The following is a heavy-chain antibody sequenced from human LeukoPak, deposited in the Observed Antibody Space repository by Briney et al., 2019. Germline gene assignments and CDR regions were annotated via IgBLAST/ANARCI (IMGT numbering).Heavy chain of an antibody. Sequence: PSETLSLTCAVYGGSFSGYYWSWIRQPPGKGLEWIGEINHSGSTNYNPSLKSRVTISVDTSKNQFSLKLSSVTAADTAVYYCARAPGRRDFDYWGQGTLVTVSS. CDR1: GGSFSGYY. CDR2: INHSGST. V-gene: IGHV4-34*01. D-gene: IGHD1-14*01. J-gene: IGHJ4*02. CDR3: ARAPGRRDFDY.